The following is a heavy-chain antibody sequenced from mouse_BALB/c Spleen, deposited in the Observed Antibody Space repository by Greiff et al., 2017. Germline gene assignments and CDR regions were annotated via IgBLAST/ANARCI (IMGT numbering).Heavy chain of an antibody. Sequence: EVQLQQSGPGLVKPGASVKVSCKASGYAFTSYNMYWVKQSHGKSLEWIGYIDPYNGGTSYNQKFKGKATLTVDKSSSTAYMHLNSLTSEDSAVYYCARRDTTVVPYYAMDYWGQGTSVTVSS. D-gene: IGHD1-1*01. CDR2: IDPYNGGT. V-gene: IGHV1S135*01. J-gene: IGHJ4*01. CDR1: GYAFTSYN. CDR3: ARRDTTVVPYYAMDY.